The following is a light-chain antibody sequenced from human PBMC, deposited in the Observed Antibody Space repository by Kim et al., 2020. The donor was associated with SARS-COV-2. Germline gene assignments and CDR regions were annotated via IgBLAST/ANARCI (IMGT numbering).Light chain of an antibody. CDR1: QSISNF. J-gene: IGKJ4*01. Sequence: LSPGERATLSCRVSQSISNFLVWYQQKPGQAPRLLIYDASNRATGIPPRFSGSGSGTDFTLTISSLEPEDFAIYYCQQRSNWPLTFGGGTKVDIK. V-gene: IGKV3-11*01. CDR2: DAS. CDR3: QQRSNWPLT.